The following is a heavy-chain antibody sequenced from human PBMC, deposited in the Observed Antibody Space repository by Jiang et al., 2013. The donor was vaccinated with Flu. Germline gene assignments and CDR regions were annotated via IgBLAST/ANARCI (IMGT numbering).Heavy chain of an antibody. J-gene: IGHJ5*02. D-gene: IGHD2-15*01. CDR2: ISGSGGST. CDR3: AKKVACSGGSCYVPSNWFDP. V-gene: IGHV3-23*01. CDR1: SSYA. Sequence: SSYAMSWVRQASRKGLEWVSAISGSGGSTYYADSVKGRFTISRDNSKNTLYLQMNSLRAEDTAVYYCAKKVACSGGSCYVPSNWFDPWGQGTLVTVSS.